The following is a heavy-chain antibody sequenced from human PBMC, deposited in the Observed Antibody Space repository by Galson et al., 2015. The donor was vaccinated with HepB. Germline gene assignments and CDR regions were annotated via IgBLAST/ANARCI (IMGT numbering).Heavy chain of an antibody. D-gene: IGHD3-10*01. CDR3: TTDWGLYYYGSGSYTDAFDI. CDR1: GFTFSNAW. Sequence: SLRLSCAASGFTFSNAWMSWVRQAPGKGLEWVGRIKSKTDGGTTDYAAPVKGRFTISRDDSKNTLYLQMNSLKTEDTAVHYCTTDWGLYYYGSGSYTDAFDIWGQGTMVTVSS. J-gene: IGHJ3*02. CDR2: IKSKTDGGTT. V-gene: IGHV3-15*01.